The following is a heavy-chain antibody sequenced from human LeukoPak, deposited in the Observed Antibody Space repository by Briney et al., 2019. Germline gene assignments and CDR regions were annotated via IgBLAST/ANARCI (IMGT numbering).Heavy chain of an antibody. V-gene: IGHV1-2*02. Sequence: ASVKVSCKASGYTFTGYYMHWVRQAPGQGLEWMGWINPNSGDTNYAQKFQGRVTMTRDTSISTAYMELRSLRPDDTAVYYCARDFFHGHCSGLSCFLLDYWGQGSLVTVSS. D-gene: IGHD2-15*01. CDR2: INPNSGDT. J-gene: IGHJ4*02. CDR3: ARDFFHGHCSGLSCFLLDY. CDR1: GYTFTGYY.